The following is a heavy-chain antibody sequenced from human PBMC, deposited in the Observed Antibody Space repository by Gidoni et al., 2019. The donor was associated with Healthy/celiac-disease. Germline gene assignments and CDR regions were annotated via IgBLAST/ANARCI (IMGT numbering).Heavy chain of an antibody. CDR1: GGTFSSYA. J-gene: IGHJ4*02. CDR2: IIPIFGTA. Sequence: PGSSVKVSCKASGGTFSSYAISWVRQAPGQGLEWMGGIIPIFGTANYAQKFQGRVTITADKSTSTAYMELSSLRSEDTAVYYCARDRAGASNFDYWGQGTLVTVSS. V-gene: IGHV1-69*06. CDR3: ARDRAGASNFDY. D-gene: IGHD3-10*01.